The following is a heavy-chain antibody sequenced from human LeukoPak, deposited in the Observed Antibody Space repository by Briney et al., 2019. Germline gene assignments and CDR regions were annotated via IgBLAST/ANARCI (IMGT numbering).Heavy chain of an antibody. V-gene: IGHV4-30-4*08. CDR2: IYYSGST. J-gene: IGHJ5*02. CDR3: ARHGNYYDTSQSDP. Sequence: SQTLSLTCTVSGGSISSGDYYWSWIRQPPGKGLEWIGYIYYSGSTYYNPSLKSRVTISVDTSKNQFSLKLSSVTAADTAVYYCARHGNYYDTSQSDPWGQGTLVTVSS. D-gene: IGHD3-22*01. CDR1: GGSISSGDYY.